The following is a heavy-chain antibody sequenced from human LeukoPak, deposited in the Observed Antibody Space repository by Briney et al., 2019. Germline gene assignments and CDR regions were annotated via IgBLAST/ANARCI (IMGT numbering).Heavy chain of an antibody. Sequence: GGSLRLSCAASGFTFSSYGMHWVRQAPGKGLEWVAFIRYDGSNKYYADSVKGRFTISRDNSKNTLYLQMNSLRAEDTAVYYCAKETGQWLPAYYYYYGMDVWGQGTTVTVSS. V-gene: IGHV3-30*02. CDR3: AKETGQWLPAYYYYYGMDV. J-gene: IGHJ6*02. D-gene: IGHD5-12*01. CDR1: GFTFSSYG. CDR2: IRYDGSNK.